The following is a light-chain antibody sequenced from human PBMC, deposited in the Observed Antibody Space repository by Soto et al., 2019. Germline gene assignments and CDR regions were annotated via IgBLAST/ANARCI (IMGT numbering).Light chain of an antibody. CDR3: QEWDSNFDQWI. CDR1: NIGSKS. V-gene: IGLV3-21*02. CDR2: DDR. Sequence: SYELTQPPSVSVAPGQTATITCGGINIGSKSVHWYQQRPGQAPVLVVYDDRDRPSGIPERFSGSNSGNTASLTISRVEVGDEAEYHCQEWDSNFDQWIFGGGTKLTVL. J-gene: IGLJ2*01.